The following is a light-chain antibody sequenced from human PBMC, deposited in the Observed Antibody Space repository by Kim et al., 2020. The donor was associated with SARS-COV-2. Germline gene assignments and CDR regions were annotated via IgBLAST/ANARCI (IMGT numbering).Light chain of an antibody. CDR1: SLRSYY. V-gene: IGLV3-19*01. CDR2: GKN. J-gene: IGLJ2*01. CDR3: KPRDSSGQVV. Sequence: SSELTQDPAVSVALGQTVRITCQGDSLRSYYATWYQQKPRQAPVLVIFGKNNRPSGIPDRFSGSSSGNTASLTITGAQAEDEADYYCKPRDSSGQVVFGGGTKLTVL.